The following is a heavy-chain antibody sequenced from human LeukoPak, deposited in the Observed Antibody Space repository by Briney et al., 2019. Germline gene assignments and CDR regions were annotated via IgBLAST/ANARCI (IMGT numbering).Heavy chain of an antibody. CDR2: ISGSGGST. CDR3: AKDLRYDSSGYYYGEDAFDI. J-gene: IGHJ3*02. CDR1: GFTFSSYA. Sequence: GGPLRLSCAASGFTFSSYAMSWVRQAPGKGLEWVSAISGSGGSTYYADSVKGRFTISRDNSKNTLYLQMNSLRAEDTAVYYCAKDLRYDSSGYYYGEDAFDIWGQGTMVTVSS. D-gene: IGHD3-22*01. V-gene: IGHV3-23*01.